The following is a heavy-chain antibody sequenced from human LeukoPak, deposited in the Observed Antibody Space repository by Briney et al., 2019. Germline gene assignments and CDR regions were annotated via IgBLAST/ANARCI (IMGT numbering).Heavy chain of an antibody. CDR2: ISSSSSTI. D-gene: IGHD2-2*01. Sequence: GGSLRLSCAASGFTFSSYSMNWVRQAPGKGLGWVSYISSSSSTIYYADSVKGRFTISRDNAKNSLYLQMNSLRAEDTAVYYCARDQSIVVPAAMPDAFDIWGQGTMVTVSS. J-gene: IGHJ3*02. CDR3: ARDQSIVVPAAMPDAFDI. CDR1: GFTFSSYS. V-gene: IGHV3-48*01.